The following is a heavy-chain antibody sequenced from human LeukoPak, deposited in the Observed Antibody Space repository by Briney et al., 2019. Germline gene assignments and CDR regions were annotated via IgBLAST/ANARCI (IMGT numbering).Heavy chain of an antibody. CDR1: GGTFSSYA. J-gene: IGHJ4*02. D-gene: IGHD1-26*01. CDR3: AVRSGSFDY. Sequence: ASVKASCKASGGTFSSYAISWVRQAPGQGLEWMGGIIPIFGTANYAQKFQGRVTITADESTSTAYMELSRLRSDDTAVYYCAVRSGSFDYWGQGTLVTVSS. CDR2: IIPIFGTA. V-gene: IGHV1-69*13.